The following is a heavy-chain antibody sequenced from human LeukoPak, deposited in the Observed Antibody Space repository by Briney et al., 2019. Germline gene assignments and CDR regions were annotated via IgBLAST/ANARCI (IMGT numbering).Heavy chain of an antibody. V-gene: IGHV4-34*01. CDR2: INHIGST. J-gene: IGHJ4*02. Sequence: SETLSLTCAVYGGSFSGYYWSWIRQSPGKGLEWIGEINHIGSTKYNTSLKSRVSISIDTSKNQFSLKLHSVTAADTAVYYCGRLRNIKWGVDYWGQGTLVTVSS. D-gene: IGHD7-27*01. CDR1: GGSFSGYY. CDR3: GRLRNIKWGVDY.